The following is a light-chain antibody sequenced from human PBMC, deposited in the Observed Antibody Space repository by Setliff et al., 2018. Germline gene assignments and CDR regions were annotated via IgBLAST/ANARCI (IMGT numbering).Light chain of an antibody. CDR2: SNN. V-gene: IGLV1-44*01. CDR3: AAWDDSLNGHVV. J-gene: IGLJ2*01. CDR1: SSNIGSNT. Sequence: LTQPPSASGTPGQRVTISCSGSSSNIGSNTVNWYQQLPGTAPKLLIYSNNQRPSGVPDRFSGSKSGTSASLAISGLQSEDEADYYCAAWDDSLNGHVVFGGGTK.